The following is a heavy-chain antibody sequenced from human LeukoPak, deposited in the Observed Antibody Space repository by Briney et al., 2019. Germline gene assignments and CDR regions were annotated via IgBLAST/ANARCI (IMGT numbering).Heavy chain of an antibody. CDR2: ISAYNGDT. CDR3: ARDPSNSSGWKTWFDP. Sequence: ASVKVSCKGSGYTFTSHGVSWVRQAPGQGLEWMGWISAYNGDTNYAQRFQGRVTMTTDTSTRTAYMELRSLRSAAPAVYYCARDPSNSSGWKTWFDPWRQGTLVPVSS. CDR1: GYTFTSHG. V-gene: IGHV1-18*01. D-gene: IGHD6-19*01. J-gene: IGHJ5*02.